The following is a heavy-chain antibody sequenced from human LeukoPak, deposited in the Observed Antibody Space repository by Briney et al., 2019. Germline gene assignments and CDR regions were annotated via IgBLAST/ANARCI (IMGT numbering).Heavy chain of an antibody. J-gene: IGHJ4*02. Sequence: SETLSLTCTVSGYSISTGYYWGWIRQPPGKGLEWIGNIYYSGRTYYNPSLKSRVAISVDTSKNQFSLKLSSVTAADTAVYYCASLIYSYGEEIFDYWGQGTLVTVSS. CDR2: IYYSGRT. V-gene: IGHV4-38-2*02. CDR1: GYSISTGYY. CDR3: ASLIYSYGEEIFDY. D-gene: IGHD5-18*01.